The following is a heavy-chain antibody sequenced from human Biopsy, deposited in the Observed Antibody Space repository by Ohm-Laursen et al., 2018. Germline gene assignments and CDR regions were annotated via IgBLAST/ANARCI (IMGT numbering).Heavy chain of an antibody. Sequence: TLSLTCHVSGGDINNYYWSWIRQPAGKGLEWIGRIYPGGSTNYNPSLKSRVTMSVDTSKKQLSLRLRSVTAADTAMYYCASVVLGPTNDAFDLWGQGTKVTV. V-gene: IGHV4-4*07. D-gene: IGHD3-22*01. J-gene: IGHJ3*01. CDR1: GGDINNYY. CDR2: IYPGGST. CDR3: ASVVLGPTNDAFDL.